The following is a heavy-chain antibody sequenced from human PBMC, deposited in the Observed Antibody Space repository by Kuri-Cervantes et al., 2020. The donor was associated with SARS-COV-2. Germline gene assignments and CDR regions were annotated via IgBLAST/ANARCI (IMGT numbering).Heavy chain of an antibody. V-gene: IGHV1-69*06. CDR3: ATAAAAAPLNWFDP. CDR1: GGTFSSYA. Sequence: SVKVSCKASGGTFSSYAVTWVRQAPGQGLEWMGRIIPLFGTTIYAQEFQGRVTLTADKSTNTAYMELSSLRSEDTAVYYCATAAAAAPLNWFDPWGQGTLVTVSS. J-gene: IGHJ5*02. D-gene: IGHD6-13*01. CDR2: IIPLFGTT.